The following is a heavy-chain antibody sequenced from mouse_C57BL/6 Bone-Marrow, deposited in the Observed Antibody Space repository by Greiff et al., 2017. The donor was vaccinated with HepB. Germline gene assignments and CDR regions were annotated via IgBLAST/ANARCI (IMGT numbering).Heavy chain of an antibody. J-gene: IGHJ2*01. CDR2: INPNNGGT. D-gene: IGHD1-1*01. CDR1: GYTFTDYY. CDR3: ARPYGSRAYFDY. Sequence: EVQLQQSGPELVKPGASVKISCKASGYTFTDYYMNWVKQSHGKSLEWIGDINPNNGGTSYNQKFKGKATLTVDKSSSTAYMELRSLTSEDSAVYYCARPYGSRAYFDYWGQGTTLTVSS. V-gene: IGHV1-26*01.